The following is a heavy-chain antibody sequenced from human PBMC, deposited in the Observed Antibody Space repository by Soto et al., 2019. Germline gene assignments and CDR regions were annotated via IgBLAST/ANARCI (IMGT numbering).Heavy chain of an antibody. CDR3: AREWYNWNELGYYYYGMDV. J-gene: IGHJ6*02. CDR2: IIPIFGTA. D-gene: IGHD1-20*01. CDR1: GGTFSSYA. Sequence: QVQLVQSGAEVKKPGSSVKVSCKASGGTFSSYAISWVRQAPGQGLEWMGGIIPIFGTANYAQKFQGRVTITADESTSTAYMELSSLRSEDTAVYYCAREWYNWNELGYYYYGMDVWGQGTTVTVSS. V-gene: IGHV1-69*01.